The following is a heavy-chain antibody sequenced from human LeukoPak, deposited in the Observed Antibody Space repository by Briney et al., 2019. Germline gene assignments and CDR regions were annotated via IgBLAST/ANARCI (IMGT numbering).Heavy chain of an antibody. Sequence: PGGSLRLSCAASEFTFSSYGMHWVRQAPGKGLEWVAVISYDGSNKYYADSVKGRFTISRDNSKNTLYLQMNSLRAEDTAVYYCAKDPGYSYGYFDYCGQGTLVTVSS. CDR3: AKDPGYSYGYFDY. CDR1: EFTFSSYG. CDR2: ISYDGSNK. D-gene: IGHD5-18*01. J-gene: IGHJ4*02. V-gene: IGHV3-30*18.